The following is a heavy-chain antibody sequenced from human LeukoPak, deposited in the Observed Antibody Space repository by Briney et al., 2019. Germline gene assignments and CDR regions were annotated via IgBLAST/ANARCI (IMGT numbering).Heavy chain of an antibody. CDR2: ISGNGDST. D-gene: IGHD6-13*01. Sequence: PGGSLRLSCAASGFTFSSYAMRWVRQAPGKGLEWVSGISGNGDSTYYADSVKGRFTISRDNSKNSLYLQMNSLRAEDTAVYYCAKDSYSKGDFWGQGVLVTVSS. V-gene: IGHV3-23*01. CDR3: AKDSYSKGDF. J-gene: IGHJ4*02. CDR1: GFTFSSYA.